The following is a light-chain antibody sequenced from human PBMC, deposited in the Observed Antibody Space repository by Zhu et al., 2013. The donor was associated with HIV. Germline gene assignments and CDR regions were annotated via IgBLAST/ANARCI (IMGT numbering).Light chain of an antibody. CDR3: QQYNSYST. V-gene: IGKV1-13*02. CDR2: AAS. CDR1: QGISSA. J-gene: IGKJ2*01. Sequence: AIQLTQSPSSLSASVGDRVTITCRASQGISSALAWYQHKPGKAPKLLIYAASSLQSGVPSRFSGSGSRTDFTLTISSLQPDDFATYYCQQYNSYSTFGQGTKLEIK.